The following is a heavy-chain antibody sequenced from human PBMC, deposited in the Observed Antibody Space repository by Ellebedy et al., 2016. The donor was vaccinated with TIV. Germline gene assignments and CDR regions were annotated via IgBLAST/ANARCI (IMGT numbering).Heavy chain of an antibody. Sequence: GGSLRLXXAASGFTFSSYWMSWVRQAPGKGLEWVANIKQDRSEKYYVDSVKGRFTISRDTSKNTVYLQMNSLRAEDTAVYYCARGNPPTTDLDYWGQGTVVTVSS. CDR3: ARGNPPTTDLDY. D-gene: IGHD1-14*01. V-gene: IGHV3-7*01. J-gene: IGHJ4*02. CDR1: GFTFSSYW. CDR2: IKQDRSEK.